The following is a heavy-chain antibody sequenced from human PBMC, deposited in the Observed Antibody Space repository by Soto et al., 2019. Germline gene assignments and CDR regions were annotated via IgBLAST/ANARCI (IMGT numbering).Heavy chain of an antibody. CDR3: ARDYHPHYGSGDPWWFDP. Sequence: SSETLSLTCTVSGGSISSYYWSWIRQPPGKGLEWIGYIYYSGSTNYNPSLKSRVTISVDTSKNQFSLKLSSVTAADTAVYYCARDYHPHYGSGDPWWFDPWGQGTLVTVSS. J-gene: IGHJ5*02. CDR2: IYYSGST. CDR1: GGSISSYY. V-gene: IGHV4-59*01. D-gene: IGHD3-10*01.